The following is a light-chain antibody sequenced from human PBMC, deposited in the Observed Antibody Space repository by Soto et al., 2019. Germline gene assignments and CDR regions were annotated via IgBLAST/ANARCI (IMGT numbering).Light chain of an antibody. V-gene: IGKV3-20*01. Sequence: EIVLTQSPGTLSLSPGERATLSYRASQSVSSSYLAWYQQKPGQAPRLLIYGASSRATGIADRFSGSGSGTDFPLTISRLEPEDFAVYYCQQYGSSPLTFGQGTKVEIK. CDR3: QQYGSSPLT. CDR1: QSVSSSY. J-gene: IGKJ1*01. CDR2: GAS.